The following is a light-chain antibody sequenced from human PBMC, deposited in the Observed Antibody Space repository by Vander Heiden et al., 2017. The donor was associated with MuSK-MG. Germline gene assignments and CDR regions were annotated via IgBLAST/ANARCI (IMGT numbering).Light chain of an antibody. CDR2: DKN. Sequence: SSELTQDPAVSVALGQTVRITCQEDSLRYYYAGWYQQKPGQAPILVIYDKNNRPSGIPDRFSGSGSGNTASLTITGAQAEDEADYYCNSRDSSGSHQVFGGGTKLTVL. CDR1: SLRYYY. V-gene: IGLV3-19*01. CDR3: NSRDSSGSHQV. J-gene: IGLJ2*01.